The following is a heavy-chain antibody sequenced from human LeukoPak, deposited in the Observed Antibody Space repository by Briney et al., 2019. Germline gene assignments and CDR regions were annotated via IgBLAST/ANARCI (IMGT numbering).Heavy chain of an antibody. Sequence: GGSLRLSCVASGNYWMHWVRQAPGKGLVWVSHINSDGGWTSYADSVKGRFTISKDNAKNTVYLQMNSLRAEDTAVYYCVSFYETHWGRGTLVTVSS. V-gene: IGHV3-74*01. D-gene: IGHD2/OR15-2a*01. CDR2: INSDGGWT. CDR3: VSFYETH. CDR1: GNYW. J-gene: IGHJ4*02.